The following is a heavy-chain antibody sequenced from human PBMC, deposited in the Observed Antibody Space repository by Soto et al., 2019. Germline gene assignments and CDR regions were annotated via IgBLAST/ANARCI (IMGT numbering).Heavy chain of an antibody. CDR3: AKDRLAGNFDY. CDR1: GFTFNNYA. Sequence: GGSLRLSCAASGFTFNNYAMNWVRQAPGKGLEWVATISATGGSTYYADSVKGRFTISRDNSKKTLSLQMNGLRVEDTAVYYCAKDRLAGNFDYWGQGTQVTVSS. V-gene: IGHV3-23*01. J-gene: IGHJ4*02. CDR2: ISATGGST.